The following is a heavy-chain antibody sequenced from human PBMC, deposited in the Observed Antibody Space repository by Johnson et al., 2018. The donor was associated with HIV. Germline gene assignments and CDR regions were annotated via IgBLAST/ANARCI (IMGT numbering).Heavy chain of an antibody. Sequence: QVLLVESGGGLVQPGGSLRLSCAASGFTFSSYGMHWVRQAPGKGLEWVTFIRYDGSNKYYADSVKGRFTISRDNSKNKLYLQLNSLRAEDTAVYYCAKEEDIWRLGLYRAFDIWGQGTMVTVSS. CDR2: IRYDGSNK. D-gene: IGHD2-15*01. V-gene: IGHV3-30*02. CDR3: AKEEDIWRLGLYRAFDI. J-gene: IGHJ3*02. CDR1: GFTFSSYG.